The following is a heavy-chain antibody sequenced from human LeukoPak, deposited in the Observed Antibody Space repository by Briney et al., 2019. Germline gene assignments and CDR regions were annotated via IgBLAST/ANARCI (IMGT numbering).Heavy chain of an antibody. CDR1: GYSFTSYW. CDR3: ASREDYYYDSSGEGAFDI. CDR2: IYPGDSDT. Sequence: GESLKISCKGSGYSFTSYWIGWVRQMPGKGLEWMGIIYPGDSDTRYSPSFQGQVTISADKSISTAYLQWSSLKASDTAMYYCASREDYYYDSSGEGAFDIWGQGTMVTVSS. V-gene: IGHV5-51*01. J-gene: IGHJ3*02. D-gene: IGHD3-22*01.